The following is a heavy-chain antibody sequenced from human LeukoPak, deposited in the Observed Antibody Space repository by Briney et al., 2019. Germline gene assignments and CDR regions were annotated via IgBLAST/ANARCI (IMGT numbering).Heavy chain of an antibody. V-gene: IGHV3-30*02. J-gene: IGHJ6*03. D-gene: IGHD3-10*01. CDR2: IRYDGSNK. CDR3: ANNGITMVRGVTTPYYYYYMDV. Sequence: GGSLRLSCAASGFTFSSYGMHWVRQAPGKGLEWVAFIRYDGSNKYYADSVKGRFTISRDNSKNTLYLQMNSLRAEDTAVYYCANNGITMVRGVTTPYYYYYMDVWGKGTTVTVSS. CDR1: GFTFSSYG.